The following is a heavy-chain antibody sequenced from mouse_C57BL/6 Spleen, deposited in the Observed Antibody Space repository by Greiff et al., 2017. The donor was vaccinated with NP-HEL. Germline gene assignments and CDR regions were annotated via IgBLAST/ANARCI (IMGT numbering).Heavy chain of an antibody. V-gene: IGHV1-42*01. CDR1: GYSFTGYY. Sequence: EVQLVESGPELVKPGASVKISCKASGYSFTGYYMNWVKQSPEKSLEWIGEINPSTGGTTYNQKFKAKATLTVDKSSSTAYMQLKSLTSEDSAVYYCARKKGSSYAMDYWGQGTSVTVSS. D-gene: IGHD1-1*01. CDR3: ARKKGSSYAMDY. CDR2: INPSTGGT. J-gene: IGHJ4*01.